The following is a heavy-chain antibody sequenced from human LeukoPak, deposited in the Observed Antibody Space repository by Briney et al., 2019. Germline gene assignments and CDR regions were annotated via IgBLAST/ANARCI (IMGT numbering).Heavy chain of an antibody. V-gene: IGHV3-7*01. J-gene: IGHJ3*02. Sequence: PGGSLRLSRAASGFTFTTYWMSWVRQAPGKGLEWVANIKQDRSETYYVDSVKGRFTISRDNTKKSLYLQMNSLRAEDTALYYCVRDAGDSGYMINDIWGQGTMVTVTS. D-gene: IGHD5-12*01. CDR1: GFTFTTYW. CDR3: VRDAGDSGYMINDI. CDR2: IKQDRSET.